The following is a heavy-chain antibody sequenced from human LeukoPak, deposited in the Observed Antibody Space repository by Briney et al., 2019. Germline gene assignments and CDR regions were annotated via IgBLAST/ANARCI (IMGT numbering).Heavy chain of an antibody. CDR3: ARGLRSSIRFQH. CDR2: INHSAST. CDR1: GGSFSGYY. Sequence: PSETLSLTCAVYGGSFSGYYWSWIRKPPGKGLEWIGEINHSASTNYNPSLKSRVTISVDTSKNQFSLKLSSVTAADTAVYYCARGLRSSIRFQHWGQGTLVTVSS. V-gene: IGHV4-34*01. D-gene: IGHD6-13*01. J-gene: IGHJ1*01.